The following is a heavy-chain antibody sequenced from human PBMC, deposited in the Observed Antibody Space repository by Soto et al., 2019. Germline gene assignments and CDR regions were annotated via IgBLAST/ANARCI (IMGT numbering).Heavy chain of an antibody. CDR2: ITSKSGQT. CDR3: AAEPLAADYYVIPGFAP. CDR1: GFPFSAYN. V-gene: IGHV3-21*06. D-gene: IGHD3-10*02. Sequence: PGGSLRLSCVASGFPFSAYNMNWVRQAPGKGLEWISSITSKSGQTYYAESVKGRFTISRDNAKNSLYLEMNSLGAGDTAVYYFAAEPLAADYYVIPGFAPWGRGTLVTVSS. J-gene: IGHJ5*02.